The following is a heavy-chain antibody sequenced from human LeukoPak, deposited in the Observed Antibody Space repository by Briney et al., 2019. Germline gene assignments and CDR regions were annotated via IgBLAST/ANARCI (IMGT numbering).Heavy chain of an antibody. V-gene: IGHV4-59*01. CDR2: IYYSGST. Sequence: SETLSLTCTVSGDSISTYYWSWIRQPPGQGLEWIGYIYYSGSTNYNPSLKSRVTISVDTSKNQFSLKLSSVTAADTAVYYCARYYDSSGYFGGGHNWFDPWGQGTLVTVSS. CDR1: GDSISTYY. CDR3: ARYYDSSGYFGGGHNWFDP. J-gene: IGHJ5*02. D-gene: IGHD3-22*01.